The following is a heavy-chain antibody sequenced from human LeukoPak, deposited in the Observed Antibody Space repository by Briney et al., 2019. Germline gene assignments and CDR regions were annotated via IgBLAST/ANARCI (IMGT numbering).Heavy chain of an antibody. Sequence: PGGSLRLSCAASGFTFDDYAMHWVRQAPGKGLEWVSGISWNSGSIGYADSVKGRFTISRDNAKNSLYLQMNSLKAEDTALYYCAKDKGSSRDYWGQGTLVTVSS. CDR1: GFTFDDYA. J-gene: IGHJ4*02. CDR3: AKDKGSSRDY. CDR2: ISWNSGSI. D-gene: IGHD3-10*01. V-gene: IGHV3-9*01.